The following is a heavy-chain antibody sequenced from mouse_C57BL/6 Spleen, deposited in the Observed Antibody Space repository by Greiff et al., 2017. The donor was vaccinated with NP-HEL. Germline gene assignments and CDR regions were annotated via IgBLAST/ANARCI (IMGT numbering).Heavy chain of an antibody. Sequence: LVEPGASVKISCKTSGYAFSSSWMNWVKQRPGKGLEWIGRIYPGDGDTNYNGKFKGKATLTADKSSSTAYMQLSSLTSEDSAVYFCARSDYGVFDYWGQGTTLTVSS. CDR1: GYAFSSSW. J-gene: IGHJ2*01. D-gene: IGHD2-4*01. CDR3: ARSDYGVFDY. V-gene: IGHV1-82*01. CDR2: IYPGDGDT.